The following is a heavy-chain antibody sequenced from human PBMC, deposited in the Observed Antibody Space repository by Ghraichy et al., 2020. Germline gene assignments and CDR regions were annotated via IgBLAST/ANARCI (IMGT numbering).Heavy chain of an antibody. CDR3: ARGGIGGMDV. CDR2: INHSGST. Sequence: SCAVYGGSFSGYYWSWIRQPPGKGLEWIGEINHSGSTNYNPSLKSRVTISVDTSKNQFSLKLSSVTAADTAVYYCARGGIGGMDVWGKGTTVTVSS. V-gene: IGHV4-34*01. CDR1: GGSFSGYY. D-gene: IGHD3-16*01. J-gene: IGHJ6*03.